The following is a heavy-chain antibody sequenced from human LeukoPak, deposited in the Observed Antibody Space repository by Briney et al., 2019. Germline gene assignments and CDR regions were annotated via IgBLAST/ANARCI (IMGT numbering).Heavy chain of an antibody. CDR1: GFTFSDYY. J-gene: IGHJ4*02. D-gene: IGHD3-22*01. Sequence: GGSLRLSCAASGFTFSDYYMSWIRQAPGKGLEWVSYISSSGSTIYYADSVKGRFTISRDNAKNSLYLQMNSLRAEDTAVYYCARDQGPMIVVAQCDYWGQGTLVTVSS. CDR3: ARDQGPMIVVAQCDY. CDR2: ISSSGSTI. V-gene: IGHV3-11*04.